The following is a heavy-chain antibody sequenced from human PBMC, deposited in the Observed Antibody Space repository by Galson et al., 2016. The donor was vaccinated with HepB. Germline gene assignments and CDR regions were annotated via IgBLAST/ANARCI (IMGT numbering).Heavy chain of an antibody. CDR2: ISSSRSPI. CDR1: GFPLCSYN. V-gene: IGHV3-48*02. J-gene: IGHJ4*02. CDR3: AREGSSGWFGNYYSDY. Sequence: SLRLSCAVSGFPLCSYNMNWVRQAPGKGLEWVSYISSSRSPIYYADSVKGRFIISRDDAKNSVYLQMNSLRDEDTAVYYCAREGSSGWFGNYYSDYWGQGTLVTVSS. D-gene: IGHD6-19*01.